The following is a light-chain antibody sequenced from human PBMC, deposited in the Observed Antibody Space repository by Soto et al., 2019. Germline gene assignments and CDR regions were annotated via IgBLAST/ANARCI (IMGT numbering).Light chain of an antibody. Sequence: EIVLTQSPGTLSLSPGERATLSCRASQSVSSSYLAWYQQKPGQATRLLIYGASSRATGIPDRFSGSGSGTDFTLIISRLEPEDFAVYYCQQYDSSPLTFGGGTKVEIK. V-gene: IGKV3-20*01. CDR1: QSVSSSY. CDR2: GAS. CDR3: QQYDSSPLT. J-gene: IGKJ4*02.